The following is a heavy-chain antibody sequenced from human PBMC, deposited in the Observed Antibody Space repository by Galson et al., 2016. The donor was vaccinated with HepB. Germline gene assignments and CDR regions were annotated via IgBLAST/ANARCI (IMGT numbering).Heavy chain of an antibody. CDR1: GFTFSSYG. CDR3: ARDVAGHYDFHYYYYMDV. D-gene: IGHD3-3*01. V-gene: IGHV3-33*01. Sequence: SLRLSCAASGFTFSSYGMHWVRQAPGKGLEWVAVIWYDGSNKYYADSVKGRFTISRDNSKNTLYLQMNSLRAEDTAVYYYARDVAGHYDFHYYYYMDVWGKGTTVTVSS. CDR2: IWYDGSNK. J-gene: IGHJ6*03.